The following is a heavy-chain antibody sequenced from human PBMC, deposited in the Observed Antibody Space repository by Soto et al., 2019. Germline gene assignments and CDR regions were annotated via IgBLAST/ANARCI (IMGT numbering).Heavy chain of an antibody. D-gene: IGHD3-22*01. CDR3: ARGSVDTVDSSGYFPQH. CDR1: GGSFSAYY. J-gene: IGHJ1*01. CDR2: INHSGGT. V-gene: IGHV4-34*01. Sequence: PSETLSLTCPVYGGSFSAYYWSWIRQPPGKGLEWIGEINHSGGTSYNPSLKSRVTISVETSKSQFSLKLTSVTAADRAVYYCARGSVDTVDSSGYFPQHWGQGSMVT.